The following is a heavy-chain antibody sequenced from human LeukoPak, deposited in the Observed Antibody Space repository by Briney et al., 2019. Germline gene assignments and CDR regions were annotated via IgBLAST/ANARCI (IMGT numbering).Heavy chain of an antibody. CDR2: ISGSGGST. J-gene: IGHJ4*02. V-gene: IGHV3-23*01. D-gene: IGHD3-22*01. Sequence: GGSLRLSCAASGFTFSSYAMSWVRQAPGKGLEWVSAISGSGGSTYYADSVKGRFTISRDNAKNSLYLQMNSLRAEDTAVYYCARESVYYYDSSGPLLPLDYWGQGTLVTVSS. CDR1: GFTFSSYA. CDR3: ARESVYYYDSSGPLLPLDY.